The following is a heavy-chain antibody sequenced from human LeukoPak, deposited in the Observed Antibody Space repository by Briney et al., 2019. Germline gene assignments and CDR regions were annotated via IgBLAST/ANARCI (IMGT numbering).Heavy chain of an antibody. J-gene: IGHJ4*02. Sequence: SETLSLTCTVSGGYISSSSTHYWGWIRQPPGKGLEWIWSIYYSGSTYYNPSLKRRVTISVDTSKNQFSLKVTSVSAADTAVYYCARSLKISSGWFHNFDYWGQGTLVTVSS. CDR1: GGYISSSSTHY. CDR3: ARSLKISSGWFHNFDY. CDR2: IYYSGST. D-gene: IGHD6-19*01. V-gene: IGHV4-39*01.